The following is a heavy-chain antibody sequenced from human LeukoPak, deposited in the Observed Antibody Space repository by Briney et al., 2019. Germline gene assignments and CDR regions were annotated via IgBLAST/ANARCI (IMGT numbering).Heavy chain of an antibody. CDR1: GFTFSSYA. J-gene: IGHJ2*01. D-gene: IGHD3-22*01. CDR3: ASNYDSSGYYPPYWYFDL. Sequence: GGSLRLSCAASGFTFSSYAMSWVRQAPGKGLEWVSTFSGSGDSTYYADSVRGLFTISRDNSKNTLYLQMNSLRAEDTAVYYCASNYDSSGYYPPYWYFDLWGRGTLLTVSS. V-gene: IGHV3-23*01. CDR2: FSGSGDST.